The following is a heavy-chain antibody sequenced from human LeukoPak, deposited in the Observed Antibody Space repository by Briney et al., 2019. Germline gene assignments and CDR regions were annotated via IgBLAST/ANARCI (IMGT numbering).Heavy chain of an antibody. J-gene: IGHJ3*02. CDR3: ARVSTGINAFDI. CDR2: INPNSGGT. Sequence: ASVKVSCKASGYTFTGYYMHWVRQAPGQGLEWMGWINPNSGGTNYAQKFQGRVTMTRDTSISTAYMELSRLRSDDTAVYYCARVSTGINAFDIWGQGTMVTVSS. V-gene: IGHV1-2*02. CDR1: GYTFTGYY. D-gene: IGHD3-9*01.